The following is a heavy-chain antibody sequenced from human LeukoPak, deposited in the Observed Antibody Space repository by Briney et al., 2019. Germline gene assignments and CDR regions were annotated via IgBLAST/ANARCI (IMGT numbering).Heavy chain of an antibody. V-gene: IGHV4-31*03. J-gene: IGHJ6*04. D-gene: IGHD6-13*01. CDR2: IYYSGST. CDR1: GGSISSGGYY. CDR3: ARANSSSWYSSDYYYYGMDV. Sequence: SETLSLTCTVSGGSISSGGYYWSWIRQHPGKGLEWIGYIYYSGSTYYNPSLKSRVTISVDRSKNQFSLKLSSVTAADTAVYYCARANSSSWYSSDYYYYGMDVWGKGTTVTVSS.